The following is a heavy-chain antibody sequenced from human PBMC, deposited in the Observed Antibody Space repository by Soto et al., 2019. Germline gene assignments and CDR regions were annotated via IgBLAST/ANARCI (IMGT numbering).Heavy chain of an antibody. Sequence: EVILVESGGGLVKPGGSLRLSCANSGFVFSSYSMNWVRQAPGKGLEWVSSISASGSYTFHADSVKGRFTSSRDNANNLLYLQMSSLRADDTAVYYCAREVIEVTNGMDVWGQGTTVTVSS. J-gene: IGHJ6*02. D-gene: IGHD2-21*01. CDR2: ISASGSYT. CDR3: AREVIEVTNGMDV. V-gene: IGHV3-21*01. CDR1: GFVFSSYS.